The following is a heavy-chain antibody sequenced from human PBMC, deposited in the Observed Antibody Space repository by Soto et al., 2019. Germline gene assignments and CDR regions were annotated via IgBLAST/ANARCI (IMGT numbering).Heavy chain of an antibody. Sequence: GGSLRLSCAASGFTFSSYAMSWVRQAPGKGLEWVSVISGSDDSTYYADSVKGRFTISRDNSKNTLYLQMNSLRAEDTAVYYCAKRSSSSKFAYWGQGTLVTVSS. CDR3: AKRSSSSKFAY. D-gene: IGHD6-6*01. CDR2: ISGSDDST. CDR1: GFTFSSYA. V-gene: IGHV3-23*01. J-gene: IGHJ4*02.